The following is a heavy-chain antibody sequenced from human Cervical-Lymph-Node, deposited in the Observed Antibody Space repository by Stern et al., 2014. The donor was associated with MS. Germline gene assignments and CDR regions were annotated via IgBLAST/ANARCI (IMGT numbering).Heavy chain of an antibody. V-gene: IGHV1-69*01. D-gene: IGHD6-6*01. CDR1: GGPLNTYA. J-gene: IGHJ6*02. CDR2: XATLFSTI. CDR3: ARGGIGSSRLYYHFYGMDV. Sequence: QVQLVESGPEVKTPGPSVKVSCKASGGPLNTYAITCVRQAPGQGLEWMARXATLFSTIHYAQKVQGRVTITADESRSTTYMELTSLRSDDTAVDYCARGGIGSSRLYYHFYGMDVWGQGTTVTVSS.